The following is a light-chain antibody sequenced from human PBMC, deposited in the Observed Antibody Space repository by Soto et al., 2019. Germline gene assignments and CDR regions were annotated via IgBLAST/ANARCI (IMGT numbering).Light chain of an antibody. Sequence: EIQMTQYPSSVSASVGDRVTITCRASQSISSYLNWYQQKPGKAPNLLIFAASTLQSGVPSRFSGSGSGTDFSLTINSLQPEDIGTFYCQQYDNQPVTFGGGTKVDIK. CDR2: AAS. CDR1: QSISSY. V-gene: IGKV1-39*01. CDR3: QQYDNQPVT. J-gene: IGKJ4*01.